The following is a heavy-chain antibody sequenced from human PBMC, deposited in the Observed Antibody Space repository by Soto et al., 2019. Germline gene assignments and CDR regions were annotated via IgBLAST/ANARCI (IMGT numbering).Heavy chain of an antibody. Sequence: EVQLVESGGGLVQPGGSLRLSCAASGFTFTSNSMNWVRQAPGKGLAWISYITSSSSTIYYADSVKGRFTISRDNAKNSLYLQMNSLRDDDTAVYYCARGRVGTAYFAYWGQGALVTVSS. CDR2: ITSSSSTI. J-gene: IGHJ4*02. CDR1: GFTFTSNS. D-gene: IGHD2-21*02. V-gene: IGHV3-48*02. CDR3: ARGRVGTAYFAY.